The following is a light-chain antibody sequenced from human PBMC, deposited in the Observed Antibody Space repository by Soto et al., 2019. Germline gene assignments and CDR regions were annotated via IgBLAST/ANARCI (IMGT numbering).Light chain of an antibody. CDR1: SSNIGSNT. CDR2: SNN. CDR3: AAWDDSLNGVV. Sequence: QSVLTQPPSASGTPGQRVTISCSGSSSNIGSNTVNWYQQLPGTAPKLLIYSNNQRPSGVPDRFSGSKSGTSASLAISGLKSEDEADYYCAAWDDSLNGVVFGGGTKL. V-gene: IGLV1-44*01. J-gene: IGLJ2*01.